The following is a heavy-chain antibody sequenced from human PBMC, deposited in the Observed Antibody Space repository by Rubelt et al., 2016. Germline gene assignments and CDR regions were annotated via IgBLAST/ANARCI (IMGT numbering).Heavy chain of an antibody. CDR3: ARAGGYSYGRFDY. Sequence: QLQLQESGPGLVKPSETLSLTCTVSGGSISSSSYYWGWIRQPPGKGLEWIGSIYYSGSTHYNPSLKSRVTITVDTSKNQFSLKLGSVTAADTVVYYCARAGGYSYGRFDYWGQGTLVTVSS. CDR2: IYYSGST. CDR1: GGSISSSSYY. V-gene: IGHV4-39*07. D-gene: IGHD5-18*01. J-gene: IGHJ4*02.